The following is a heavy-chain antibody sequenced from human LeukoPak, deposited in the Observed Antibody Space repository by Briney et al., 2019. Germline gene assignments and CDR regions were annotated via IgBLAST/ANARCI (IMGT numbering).Heavy chain of an antibody. CDR3: ARSQQLVRVGLGEYYYYYYMDV. Sequence: PSETLSLTCTVSGGSISSYYWSWIRQPPGKGLEWIGYIYYSGSTNYNPSLKSRVTISVDTSKNQFSLQLNSVTPEDTAVYYCARSQQLVRVGLGEYYYYYYMDVWGKGTTVTVSS. V-gene: IGHV4-59*12. CDR1: GGSISSYY. D-gene: IGHD6-13*01. CDR2: IYYSGST. J-gene: IGHJ6*03.